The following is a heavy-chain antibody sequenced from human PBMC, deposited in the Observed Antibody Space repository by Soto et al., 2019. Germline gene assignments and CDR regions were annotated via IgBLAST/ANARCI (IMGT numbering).Heavy chain of an antibody. D-gene: IGHD3-22*01. CDR2: ISSSSSYT. CDR3: ARGEYYDDSSGSYGYFQQ. V-gene: IGHV3-11*06. CDR1: GFTFSDYY. Sequence: VVSLRLSCAASGFTFSDYYMSWIRQAPGKGLEWVSYISSSSSYTNYADSVKGRFTISRDNAKNSLYLQMNSLRAEDTAVYYCARGEYYDDSSGSYGYFQQWGQGNLVTVS. J-gene: IGHJ1*01.